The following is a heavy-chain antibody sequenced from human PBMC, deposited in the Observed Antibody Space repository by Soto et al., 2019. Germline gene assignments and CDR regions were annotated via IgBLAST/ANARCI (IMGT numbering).Heavy chain of an antibody. CDR1: GFTVSNYG. Sequence: EVQLLESGGGLVQPGGSLGLSCAAAGFTVSNYGMSWVRQAPGKGLEWVSAISGTGGSTYNADSVNGRLTLSRDNSKKTQYKQMNSLRVEDTAVYYSAKDVPIGIFCFGALVYWGQGALVTVSS. J-gene: IGHJ4*02. D-gene: IGHD3-10*01. CDR2: ISGTGGST. CDR3: AKDVPIGIFCFGALVY. V-gene: IGHV3-23*01.